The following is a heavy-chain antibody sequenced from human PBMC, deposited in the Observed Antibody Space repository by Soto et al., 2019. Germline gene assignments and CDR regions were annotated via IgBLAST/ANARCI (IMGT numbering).Heavy chain of an antibody. Sequence: ASVKVSCKASGYTFTGYYMHWVRPAPGQGLEWMGWINPNSGGTNYAQKFQGRVTMTRDTSISTAYMELSRLRSDDTAVYYCARAYGSGSRGWYYYYYYGMDVWGQGTTVTVSS. CDR2: INPNSGGT. V-gene: IGHV1-2*02. D-gene: IGHD3-10*01. CDR1: GYTFTGYY. CDR3: ARAYGSGSRGWYYYYYYGMDV. J-gene: IGHJ6*02.